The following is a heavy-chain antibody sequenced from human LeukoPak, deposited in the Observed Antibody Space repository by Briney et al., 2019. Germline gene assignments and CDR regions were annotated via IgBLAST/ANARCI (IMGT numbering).Heavy chain of an antibody. D-gene: IGHD6-13*01. Sequence: PGGSLRLSCAASGFTFSSYSMNWVRQAPGKGLEWVSSISSSSSYIYYADSVKGRFTISRDNAKNSLYLQMNSLRAEDTAVYYCAGDSSSWYSGYFQHWGQGTLVTVSS. V-gene: IGHV3-21*01. CDR1: GFTFSSYS. CDR2: ISSSSSYI. CDR3: AGDSSSWYSGYFQH. J-gene: IGHJ1*01.